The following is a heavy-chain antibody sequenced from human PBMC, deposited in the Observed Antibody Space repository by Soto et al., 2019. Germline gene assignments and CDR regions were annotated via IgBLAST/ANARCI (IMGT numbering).Heavy chain of an antibody. CDR1: GFTFSNYA. CDR2: ISGSGGCT. D-gene: IGHD6-13*01. J-gene: IGHJ4*02. CDR3: AKDQGSSWYEIDY. V-gene: IGHV3-23*01. Sequence: EVQLLESGGGLVQPGGSLRLSCAASGFTFSNYAVTWAGKPQGKGLEWVPTISGSGGCTYYADSVKGGFPISRDNSKNTLYLQMNSLRAEDTAVYYCAKDQGSSWYEIDYWGQGTLVTVSS.